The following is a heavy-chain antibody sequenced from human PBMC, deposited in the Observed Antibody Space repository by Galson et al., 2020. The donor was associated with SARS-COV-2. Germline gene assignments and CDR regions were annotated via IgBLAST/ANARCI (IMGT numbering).Heavy chain of an antibody. D-gene: IGHD6-19*01. CDR3: TRIYSSGWYRINDY. CDR2: IRSKAYGGTT. J-gene: IGHJ4*02. Sequence: GGSLRLSCTASGFTFGDYAMSWFRQAPGKGLEWVGFIRSKAYGGTTEYAASVKGRFTISRDDSKSIAYLQMNSLKTEDTAVYYCTRIYSSGWYRINDYWGQGTLVTVSS. CDR1: GFTFGDYA. V-gene: IGHV3-49*03.